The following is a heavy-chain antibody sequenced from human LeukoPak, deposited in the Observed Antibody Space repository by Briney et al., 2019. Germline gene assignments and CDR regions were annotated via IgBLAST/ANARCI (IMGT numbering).Heavy chain of an antibody. V-gene: IGHV1-24*01. CDR2: FDPEDGET. D-gene: IGHD3-16*01. CDR3: ATVGLFGSDNFDY. CDR1: GYTLTELS. J-gene: IGHJ4*02. Sequence: ASVKVSCKVSGYTLTELSMHWVRQAPGKGLEWMGGFDPEDGETIYAQKFQGRVTMTEDTSTDTAYVELSSLRSEDTAVYYCATVGLFGSDNFDYWGQGTLVTVSS.